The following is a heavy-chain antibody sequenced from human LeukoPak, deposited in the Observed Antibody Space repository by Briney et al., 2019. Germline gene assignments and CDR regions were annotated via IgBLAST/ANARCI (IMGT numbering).Heavy chain of an antibody. D-gene: IGHD5-12*01. CDR1: GFTFSNYW. J-gene: IGHJ5*02. Sequence: WGSLRLSCAASGFTFSNYWMHWVRQAPGKGLVWVSRIDTDGSSTDYADSVKGRFTISRDNAKNTLYLQMDSLRDEDTAVYYCARDLDGYRSGNGAWGQGTLVTVSS. CDR2: IDTDGSST. CDR3: ARDLDGYRSGNGA. V-gene: IGHV3-74*01.